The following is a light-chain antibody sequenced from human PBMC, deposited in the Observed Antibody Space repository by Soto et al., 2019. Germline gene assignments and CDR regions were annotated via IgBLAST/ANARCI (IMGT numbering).Light chain of an antibody. CDR1: QSLNSN. V-gene: IGKV3-15*01. CDR3: QQYNNWWT. Sequence: ILLTQSPATLSVSPGERVTLSCRASQSLNSNLAWYQQRPGQAPRLLIYDTSTRATGIPARFSGSGSGTEFTLTISSLQSEDFAVSYCQQYNNWWTFGQGTKVEIK. J-gene: IGKJ1*01. CDR2: DTS.